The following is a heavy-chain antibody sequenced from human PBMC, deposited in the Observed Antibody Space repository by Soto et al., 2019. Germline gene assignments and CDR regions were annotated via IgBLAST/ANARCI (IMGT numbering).Heavy chain of an antibody. Sequence: EVQLLESGGGLVQPGGSLRLSCAASGFTFSSYAMSWVRQAPGKGLEWVSAISGSGGSTYYADSVKGRFTISRDNSKNTLYLQMYSLRAEDTAVYYCAKGDTSGYSYGYLPVWGQGTLVTVSS. CDR2: ISGSGGST. CDR3: AKGDTSGYSYGYLPV. D-gene: IGHD5-18*01. V-gene: IGHV3-23*01. J-gene: IGHJ4*02. CDR1: GFTFSSYA.